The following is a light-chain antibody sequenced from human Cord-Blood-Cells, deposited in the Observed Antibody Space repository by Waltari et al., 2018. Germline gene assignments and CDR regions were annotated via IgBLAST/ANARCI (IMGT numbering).Light chain of an antibody. V-gene: IGKV3-15*01. J-gene: IGKJ2*01. CDR1: QSVSSN. CDR3: QQYKNWPPYT. Sequence: EIVMTQSPATLSVSPGERATLSCRASQSVSSNLAWYQQKPGQAPRLLIDGASTRATGIPARFSGSGSGTEFTLTISSLQSEDFAVYYCQQYKNWPPYTFGQGTKLEIK. CDR2: GAS.